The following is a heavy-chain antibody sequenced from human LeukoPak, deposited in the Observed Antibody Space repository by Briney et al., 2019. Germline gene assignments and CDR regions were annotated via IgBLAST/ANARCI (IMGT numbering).Heavy chain of an antibody. CDR2: INPNSGGT. CDR1: GYTFTGYY. D-gene: IGHD5-18*01. J-gene: IGHJ3*02. Sequence: GASVKVSCKTSGYTFTGYYMHWVRQAPGQGLEWMGWINPNSGGTNYAQKFQGRVTMTRDTSISTAYMELSRLRSDDTAVYYCARDFGLGYSYGRNRNAFDIWGQGTMVTVSS. V-gene: IGHV1-2*02. CDR3: ARDFGLGYSYGRNRNAFDI.